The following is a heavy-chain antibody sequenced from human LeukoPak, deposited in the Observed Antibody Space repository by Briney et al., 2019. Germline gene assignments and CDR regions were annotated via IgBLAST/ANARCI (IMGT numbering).Heavy chain of an antibody. D-gene: IGHD3-22*01. CDR3: ARDSHDSSGYSHDY. J-gene: IGHJ4*02. Sequence: SETLSLTCTVSGGSISSSSYYWGWIRQPPGKGLEWIGSIYYSRSTYYNPSLKSRVTISVDTSKNQFSLKLSSVTAADTAVYYCARDSHDSSGYSHDYWGQGTLVTVSS. V-gene: IGHV4-39*02. CDR2: IYYSRST. CDR1: GGSISSSSYY.